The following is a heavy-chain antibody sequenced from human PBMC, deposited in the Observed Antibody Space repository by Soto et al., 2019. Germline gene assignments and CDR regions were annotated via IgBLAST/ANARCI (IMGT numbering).Heavy chain of an antibody. Sequence: PLSLTCTVSGGSISSGGYYWSWIRQHPGKGLEWIGYIYYSGSTSYNPSLKSRVTLSIDTSKNQFSLKLSSVTAADTAVYYCARSNGYYYFDYWGQGTLVTVSS. V-gene: IGHV4-31*03. CDR3: ARSNGYYYFDY. CDR1: GGSISSGGYY. D-gene: IGHD3-22*01. CDR2: IYYSGST. J-gene: IGHJ4*02.